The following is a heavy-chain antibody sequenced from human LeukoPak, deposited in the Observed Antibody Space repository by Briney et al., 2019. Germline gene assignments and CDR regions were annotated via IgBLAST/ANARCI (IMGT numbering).Heavy chain of an antibody. D-gene: IGHD2-2*01. Sequence: ASVKVSCKASGGTFSSYAISWVRQAPGQGLEWMGRIIPVLGIANYAQKFQGRVTITADESTSTAYMELSSLRSEDTAVYYCARFEGYQLLSNYYMDVWGKGTTVTVSS. CDR3: ARFEGYQLLSNYYMDV. V-gene: IGHV1-69*04. CDR1: GGTFSSYA. J-gene: IGHJ6*03. CDR2: IIPVLGIA.